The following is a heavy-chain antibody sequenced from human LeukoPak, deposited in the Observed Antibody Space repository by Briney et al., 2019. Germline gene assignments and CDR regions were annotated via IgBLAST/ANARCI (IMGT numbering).Heavy chain of an antibody. CDR1: GFTFSSYS. V-gene: IGHV3-21*04. CDR3: ARVRADIAVAWFDY. CDR2: ISSSSSYI. Sequence: GGSLRLSCAASGFTFSSYSMNWVRQAPGKGLEWVSSISSSSSYIYYADSVKGRFTISRDNAKNSLYLQMNSLRAEDTAVYYCARVRADIAVAWFDYWGQGTLVTVSS. J-gene: IGHJ4*02. D-gene: IGHD6-19*01.